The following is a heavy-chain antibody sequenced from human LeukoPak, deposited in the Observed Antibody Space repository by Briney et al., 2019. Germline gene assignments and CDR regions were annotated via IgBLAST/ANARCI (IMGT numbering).Heavy chain of an antibody. CDR2: INHSGST. J-gene: IGHJ6*03. CDR3: AGLKRGYYYYYMDV. V-gene: IGHV4-34*01. Sequence: SETLSLTCAVYGGSFSGYYWSWIRQPPGKGLEWVGEINHSGSTNYNPSLKSRVTISVDTSKNQFSLKLSSVTAADTAVYYCAGLKRGYYYYYMDVWGKGTTVTVSS. D-gene: IGHD3-10*01. CDR1: GGSFSGYY.